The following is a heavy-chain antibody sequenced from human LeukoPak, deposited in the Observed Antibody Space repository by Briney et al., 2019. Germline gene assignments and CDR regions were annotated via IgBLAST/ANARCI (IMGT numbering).Heavy chain of an antibody. CDR1: GFTFNNYW. D-gene: IGHD3-10*01. J-gene: IGHJ4*02. V-gene: IGHV3-74*01. CDR3: ARGNFYSGSGSSPLDY. Sequence: GGSLRLSCAASGFTFNNYWMHWVRQVPGKGLVWVSRINNNGTRTNYVDSAKGRFTISRDNAKNTLFLQMNSLGAEDSAVYYCARGNFYSGSGSSPLDYWGQGTLVTVSS. CDR2: INNNGTRT.